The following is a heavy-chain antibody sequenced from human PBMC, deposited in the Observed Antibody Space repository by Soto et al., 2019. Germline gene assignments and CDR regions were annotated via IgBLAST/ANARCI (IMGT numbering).Heavy chain of an antibody. D-gene: IGHD3-3*01. CDR3: AKDGGEDQFLEYQPSYDAFDI. V-gene: IGHV1-69*04. CDR2: IIPILGIA. CDR1: GGTFSSYT. J-gene: IGHJ3*02. Sequence: SVKVSCKASGGTFSSYTISWVRQAPGQGLEKMRRIIPILGIANYAQKLQGRVTMTTDTSTSTAYMELRSLRSDDTAVYYCAKDGGEDQFLEYQPSYDAFDIWGQGTMVTVSS.